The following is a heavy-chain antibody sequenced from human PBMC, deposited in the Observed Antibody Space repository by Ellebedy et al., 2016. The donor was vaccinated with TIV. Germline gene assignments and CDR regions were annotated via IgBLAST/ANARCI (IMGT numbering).Heavy chain of an antibody. D-gene: IGHD2-15*01. CDR2: ISSSSSYI. J-gene: IGHJ6*02. CDR1: GFTFSSYS. V-gene: IGHV3-21*01. CDR3: ARASRYCSGGSCYVYYGMDV. Sequence: GESQKISCAASGFTFSSYSMNWVRQAPGKGLEWVSSISSSSSYIYYADSVKGRFTISRDNAKNSLYLQMNSLRAEDTAVYYCARASRYCSGGSCYVYYGMDVWGQGTTVTVSS.